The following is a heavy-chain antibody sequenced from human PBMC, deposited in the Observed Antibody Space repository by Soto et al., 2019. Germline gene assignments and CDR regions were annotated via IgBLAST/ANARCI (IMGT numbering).Heavy chain of an antibody. V-gene: IGHV2-26*01. CDR1: GLSITDAEMG. CDR3: ARRHLAVAVSPWFNP. J-gene: IGHJ5*02. CDR2: IDSSGEK. Sequence: QVTLKESGPVLVKPTETLTLRCTVSGLSITDAEMGVSWIRQPPGQPLEWLAHIDSSGEKSYRTFRKSRRAISKDTSKSQIVLTMTNMDPADTATYYCARRHLAVAVSPWFNPWGQGIPVTVSS. D-gene: IGHD6-19*01.